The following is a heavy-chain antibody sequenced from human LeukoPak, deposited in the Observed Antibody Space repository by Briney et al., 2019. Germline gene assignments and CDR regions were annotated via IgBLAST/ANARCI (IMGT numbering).Heavy chain of an antibody. Sequence: GGSLRLSCVASAFTFNSYAMSWVRQAPGKGLEWVSCISSGGGSTYYADSVKGRFTVSRDNSKNTLYLQMNSLRAEDTAVYYCAKRSTVMVGSLDYWGQGTPVTVSS. J-gene: IGHJ4*02. CDR3: AKRSTVMVGSLDY. CDR1: AFTFNSYA. V-gene: IGHV3-23*01. D-gene: IGHD5-18*01. CDR2: ISSGGGST.